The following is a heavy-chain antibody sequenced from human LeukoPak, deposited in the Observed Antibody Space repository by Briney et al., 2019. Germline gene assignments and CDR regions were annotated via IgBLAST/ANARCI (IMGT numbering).Heavy chain of an antibody. Sequence: PPETLSLTCTVSGGSISSYYWSWIRQPPGKGLEWIGYIYYSGSTNYNPSLKSRVTISVDTSKNQLSLKLSSVTAADTAVYYCARASPIAVAGIWADWGQGTLVTVSS. J-gene: IGHJ4*02. CDR3: ARASPIAVAGIWAD. D-gene: IGHD6-19*01. CDR1: GGSISSYY. V-gene: IGHV4-59*01. CDR2: IYYSGST.